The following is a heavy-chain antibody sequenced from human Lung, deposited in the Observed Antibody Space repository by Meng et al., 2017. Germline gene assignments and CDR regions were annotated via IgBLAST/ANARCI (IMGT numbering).Heavy chain of an antibody. CDR1: GFSFTDAW. CDR3: ATGAAAADH. J-gene: IGHJ4*02. Sequence: EGQMVESAGGLGTAGESLRLSLVGSGFSFTDAWMSGAPQAQGKGLEWVGRIKSNSDSVTTEYDAPVKGRFTISRNDSKNTLYLPMNSLITEDTAVYFCATGAAAADHWGQGHLVTVSS. CDR2: IKSNSDSVTT. V-gene: IGHV3-15*01. D-gene: IGHD6-13*01.